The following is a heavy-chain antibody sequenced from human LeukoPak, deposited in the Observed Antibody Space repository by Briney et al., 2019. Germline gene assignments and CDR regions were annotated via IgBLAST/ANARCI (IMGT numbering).Heavy chain of an antibody. Sequence: SETLSLTCTVSGGSISSYYWSWIRQPPGKGLEWIGYIYYSGSTNYNPSLKSRVTISVDTSKNQFSLQLSSVTAADTAGYYCARDRDLRGAEAWFDPWGQGTLVTVSS. J-gene: IGHJ5*02. CDR3: ARDRDLRGAEAWFDP. V-gene: IGHV4-59*01. CDR1: GGSISSYY. D-gene: IGHD1-26*01. CDR2: IYYSGST.